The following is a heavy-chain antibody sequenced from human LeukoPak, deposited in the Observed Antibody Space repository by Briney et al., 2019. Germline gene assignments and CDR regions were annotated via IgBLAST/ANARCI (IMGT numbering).Heavy chain of an antibody. J-gene: IGHJ4*02. Sequence: ASVKVSCKASGYTFTNYYLHWVRQAPEQGLEWMGIIKPSGGSTSYAQKFQGRVTMTRDTSTSTVYMELSSLRSEDTAVYYCARGPYYYDSSGFYSNYWGQGTLVTVSS. V-gene: IGHV1-46*01. CDR2: IKPSGGST. CDR3: ARGPYYYDSSGFYSNY. CDR1: GYTFTNYY. D-gene: IGHD3-22*01.